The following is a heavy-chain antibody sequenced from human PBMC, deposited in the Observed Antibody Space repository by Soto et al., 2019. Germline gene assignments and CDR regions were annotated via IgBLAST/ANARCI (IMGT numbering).Heavy chain of an antibody. J-gene: IGHJ4*02. V-gene: IGHV3-33*01. D-gene: IGHD5-12*01. CDR3: ASIYEPDDY. Sequence: QVQLVESGGGVVQPGRSLRLSCAASGLTFSSYGMHWVRQAPGNGLEWVAVIWYDGSNKYYADSVKGRFTITRDNSKNTLFLQMDSLRAEDTALYYCASIYEPDDYWGQGTLVTVSS. CDR1: GLTFSSYG. CDR2: IWYDGSNK.